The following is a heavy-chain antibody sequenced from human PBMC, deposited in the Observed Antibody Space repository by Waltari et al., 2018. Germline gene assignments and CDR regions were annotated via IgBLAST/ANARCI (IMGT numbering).Heavy chain of an antibody. CDR3: ARGSAYYVRVWDL. Sequence: LVESGGDLVRPGGSLSLSCGAPGFHSRSYWMSWVRQAPGKGLEWVANINYDGSAQWYEDSVSGRLTVSRDNAKNSLYLEMNNVRVDDTAVYYCARGSAYYVRVWDLWGPGTLVTVSS. D-gene: IGHD3-16*01. CDR2: INYDGSAQ. J-gene: IGHJ4*02. V-gene: IGHV3-7*03. CDR1: GFHSRSYW.